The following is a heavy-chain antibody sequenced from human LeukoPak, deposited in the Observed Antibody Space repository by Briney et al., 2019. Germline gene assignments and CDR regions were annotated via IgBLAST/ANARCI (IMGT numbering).Heavy chain of an antibody. CDR1: GGSISSGSYY. J-gene: IGHJ4*02. V-gene: IGHV4-39*07. D-gene: IGHD3-10*01. Sequence: SETLSLTCTVSGGSISSGSYYWSWIRQPPGKGLEWIGSIYYSGSTYYNPSLKSRVTISVDTSKNQFSLKLSSVTAADTAVYYCARVSPYGGSGLYYFDYWGQGTLVTVSS. CDR3: ARVSPYGGSGLYYFDY. CDR2: IYYSGST.